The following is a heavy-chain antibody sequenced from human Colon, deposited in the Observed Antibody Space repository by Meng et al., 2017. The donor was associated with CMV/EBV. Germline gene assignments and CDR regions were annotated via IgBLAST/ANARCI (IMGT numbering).Heavy chain of an antibody. CDR1: GFTFSTYG. V-gene: IGHV3-30*02. J-gene: IGHJ6*02. D-gene: IGHD3-9*01. CDR3: AKAHDIVISRGMDV. CDR2: IRYDGSEQ. Sequence: GESLKISCAASGFTFSTYGIHWVRQAPGKGLEWLSFIRYDGSEQYYADSVKGRLTVSRDNSQNTLYLQMNGLRVDDSAVYYCAKAHDIVISRGMDVWGQGTTVTVSS.